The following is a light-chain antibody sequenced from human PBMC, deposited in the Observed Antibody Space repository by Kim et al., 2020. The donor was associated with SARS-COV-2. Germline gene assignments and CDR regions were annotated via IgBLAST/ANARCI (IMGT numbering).Light chain of an antibody. J-gene: IGLJ3*02. V-gene: IGLV3-1*01. Sequence: SYELTQPPSVSVSPGQTVTITCSGDKLGEKYSSWYQQQPGQAPVLVIYQDTKRPSGIPERFAGSNSGNTATLTLSGAQAMDEADYYCQAWDNTWVFGGGTQLTVL. CDR1: KLGEKY. CDR3: QAWDNTWV. CDR2: QDT.